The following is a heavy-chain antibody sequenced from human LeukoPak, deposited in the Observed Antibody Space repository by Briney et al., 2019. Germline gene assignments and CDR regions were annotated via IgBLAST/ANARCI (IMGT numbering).Heavy chain of an antibody. Sequence: GGSLRLSCAASGFILSNHWMTWVRQAPGKGPEWVANINKDGSEKYYVDSVKGRFTISRDTAKDSLYLQMNNLRAEDTALYYCARNNDMDVWGQGTTVIVSS. V-gene: IGHV3-7*03. J-gene: IGHJ6*02. CDR1: GFILSNHW. CDR2: INKDGSEK. D-gene: IGHD1/OR15-1a*01. CDR3: ARNNDMDV.